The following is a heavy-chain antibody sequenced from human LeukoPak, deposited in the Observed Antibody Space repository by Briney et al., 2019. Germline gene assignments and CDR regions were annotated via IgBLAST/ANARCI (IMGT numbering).Heavy chain of an antibody. J-gene: IGHJ6*02. D-gene: IGHD4-17*01. CDR1: AFTFSTYS. Sequence: GGSLRLSCAASAFTFSTYSMSWVRQAPGRGLEWVSSISSSSSYKYYADSVKGRFTISRDNAKNSLYLQMNSLRAEDTAVYYCARDHDFSIPDYGDYVIADRYYSYYYGMDVWGQGTTVTVSS. CDR3: ARDHDFSIPDYGDYVIADRYYSYYYGMDV. CDR2: ISSSSSYK. V-gene: IGHV3-21*01.